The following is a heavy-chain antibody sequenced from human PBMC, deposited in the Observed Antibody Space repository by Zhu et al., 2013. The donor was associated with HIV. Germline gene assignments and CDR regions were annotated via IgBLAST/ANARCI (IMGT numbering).Heavy chain of an antibody. J-gene: IGHJ5*02. CDR1: GGSFSGYY. CDR3: AREGKQWPYNWFDP. V-gene: IGHV4-34*01. D-gene: IGHD6-19*01. Sequence: QVQLQQWGAGLLKPSETLSLTCAVYGGSFSGYYWSWIRQPPGKGLEWIGEINHSGSTNYNPSLKSRVTISVDTSKKQFSLKLSSVTAADTAVYYCAREGKQWPYNWFDPWGQGTLVSVSS. CDR2: INHSGST.